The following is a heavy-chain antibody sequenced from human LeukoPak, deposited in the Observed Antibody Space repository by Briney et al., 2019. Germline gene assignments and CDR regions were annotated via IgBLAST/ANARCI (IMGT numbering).Heavy chain of an antibody. Sequence: AASVKVSCKASGYTFTGYYMHWVRQAPGQGLEWMGIINPSGGSTSYAQKFQGRVTMTRDTSTSTVYMELSSLRSEDTAVYYCAGEGTFGEYYDYWGQGTLVTVSS. V-gene: IGHV1-46*01. CDR3: AGEGTFGEYYDY. CDR1: GYTFTGYY. J-gene: IGHJ4*02. CDR2: INPSGGST. D-gene: IGHD3-10*01.